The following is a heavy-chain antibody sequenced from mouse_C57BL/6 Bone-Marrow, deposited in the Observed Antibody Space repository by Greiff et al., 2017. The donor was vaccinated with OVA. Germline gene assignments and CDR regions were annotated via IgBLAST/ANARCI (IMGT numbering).Heavy chain of an antibody. Sequence: VQLQQSGPELVKPGASVKISCKASGYSFTDYNMNWVKQSNGKSLEWIGVINPNYGTTSYNQKFKGKATLTVDQSSSTAYMQLNSLTAEDSAVYYCAFYYGSSYRYFDVWGTGTTVTVSS. J-gene: IGHJ1*03. CDR3: AFYYGSSYRYFDV. CDR1: GYSFTDYN. CDR2: INPNYGTT. V-gene: IGHV1-39*01. D-gene: IGHD1-1*01.